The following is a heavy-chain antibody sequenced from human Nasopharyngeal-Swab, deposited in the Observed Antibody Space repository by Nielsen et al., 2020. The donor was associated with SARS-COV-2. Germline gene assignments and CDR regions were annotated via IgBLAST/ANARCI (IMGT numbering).Heavy chain of an antibody. Sequence: SGPTLVKPTQTLTLTCTFSGFSLSTSGMCVSWIRQPPGKALEWLALIDWDDDKYYSTSLKTRLTVSKDTSKNQVVLTMTNMDPVDTATYYCARILVGRYYGSGSYYYFDYWGQGTPVTVSS. CDR1: GFSLSTSGMC. V-gene: IGHV2-70*01. D-gene: IGHD3-10*01. J-gene: IGHJ4*02. CDR3: ARILVGRYYGSGSYYYFDY. CDR2: IDWDDDK.